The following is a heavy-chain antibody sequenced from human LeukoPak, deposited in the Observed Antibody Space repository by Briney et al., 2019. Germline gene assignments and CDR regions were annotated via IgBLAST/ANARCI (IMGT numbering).Heavy chain of an antibody. CDR3: AKEGLSDSSGYYPDY. V-gene: IGHV3-74*01. D-gene: IGHD3-22*01. J-gene: IGHJ4*02. Sequence: GGSLRLSCAASGFTFSSYWMHWVRQAPGKGLVWVSRINSDGSSTSYADSVKGRFTISRDNSKNTLYLQMNSLRAEDTAVYYCAKEGLSDSSGYYPDYWGQGTLVTVSS. CDR1: GFTFSSYW. CDR2: INSDGSST.